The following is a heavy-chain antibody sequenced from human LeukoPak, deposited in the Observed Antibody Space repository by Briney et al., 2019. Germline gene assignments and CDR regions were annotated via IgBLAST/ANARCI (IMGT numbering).Heavy chain of an antibody. J-gene: IGHJ4*02. CDR2: ISSSGGST. Sequence: GGSLRISCAASGFTFSSYAMSWVRQAPRKGLEWVSDISSSGGSTYYADSVKGRFTISRDNSKNTLYLQMNSLRVEDTAVYYCAKGDSTTLLRPHYFDYWGQGTLVTVSS. V-gene: IGHV3-23*01. CDR1: GFTFSSYA. CDR3: AKGDSTTLLRPHYFDY. D-gene: IGHD3-10*01.